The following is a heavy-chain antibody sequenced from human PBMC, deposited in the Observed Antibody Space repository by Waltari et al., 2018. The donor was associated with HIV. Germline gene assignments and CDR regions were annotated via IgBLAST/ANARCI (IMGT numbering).Heavy chain of an antibody. D-gene: IGHD5-12*01. CDR2: INHSGST. CDR3: ARAAYIVATTAYYYYYGMDV. J-gene: IGHJ6*02. CDR1: GGSFSGYY. Sequence: QVQLQQWGAGLLKPSETLSLTCAVYGGSFSGYYWSWIRQPPGKGLEWIWEINHSGSTNYSPSLKSSVTISVDTAKNQFSLKLGSVTAADTAVYYCARAAYIVATTAYYYYYGMDVWGQGTTVTVSS. V-gene: IGHV4-34*01.